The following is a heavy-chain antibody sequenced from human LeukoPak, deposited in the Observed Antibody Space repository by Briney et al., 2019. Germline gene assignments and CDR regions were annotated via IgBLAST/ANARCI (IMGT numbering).Heavy chain of an antibody. CDR3: ATTLRVVTTVLGTLGY. D-gene: IGHD4-23*01. Sequence: ASVKVSCKVSGYTLTELSMHWVRQAPGKGLEWMRGFDPEDGETIYAQKFQGRVTMTEDTSTDTAYMELSSLRSEDTAVYYCATTLRVVTTVLGTLGYWGQGTLVTVSS. V-gene: IGHV1-24*01. J-gene: IGHJ4*02. CDR1: GYTLTELS. CDR2: FDPEDGET.